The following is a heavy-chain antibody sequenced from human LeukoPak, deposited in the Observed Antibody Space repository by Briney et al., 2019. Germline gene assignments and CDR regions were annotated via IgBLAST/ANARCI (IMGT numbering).Heavy chain of an antibody. D-gene: IGHD5-12*01. J-gene: IGHJ4*02. V-gene: IGHV4-59*08. CDR3: VRRDSGWNYFDY. Sequence: SETLSLTCAVSGGSINSHYWGWIRQPPGKGLQWIGDTYYTGKKSYNPSLKSRVTISPDTSKDHLSLSLTSVLAADTAMYYCVRRDSGWNYFDYWGQGILVTVSS. CDR1: GGSINSHY. CDR2: TYYTGKK.